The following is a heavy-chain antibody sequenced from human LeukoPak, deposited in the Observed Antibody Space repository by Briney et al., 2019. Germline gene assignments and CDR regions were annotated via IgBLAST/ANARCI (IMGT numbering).Heavy chain of an antibody. CDR3: TRYNNDHFDY. Sequence: HPGGSLRLSCAGSGFTFGGYGMHWFRQTPGKGLEWVAVIAYDGSRAFYADSVKGRFTISRDNSKNTTSVQMDDLRAEDTAVYYCTRYNNDHFDYWGQGTLVTVSS. CDR2: IAYDGSRA. D-gene: IGHD1-14*01. J-gene: IGHJ4*02. V-gene: IGHV3-33*01. CDR1: GFTFGGYG.